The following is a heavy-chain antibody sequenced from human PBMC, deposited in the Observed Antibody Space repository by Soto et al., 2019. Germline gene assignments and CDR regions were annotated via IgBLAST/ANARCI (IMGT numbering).Heavy chain of an antibody. J-gene: IGHJ5*02. CDR2: ISPFDSKT. CDR1: GFNFRNYW. D-gene: IGHD1-26*01. CDR3: SREFVVRGRPSGKDL. V-gene: IGHV3-74*01. Sequence: PGGSLRLSCAAGGFNFRNYWVHWVRQVPGKGLVWLSGISPFDSKTYYADSVKGRFAISRDDAKDTVSLQMNTLRADDTAVYFFSREFVVRGRPSGKDLWGHGTPGTVSS.